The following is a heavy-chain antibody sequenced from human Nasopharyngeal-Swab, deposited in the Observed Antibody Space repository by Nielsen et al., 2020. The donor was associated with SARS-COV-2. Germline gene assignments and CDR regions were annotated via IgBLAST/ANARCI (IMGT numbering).Heavy chain of an antibody. Sequence: SETLSLTCTVSGGSISSGGYYWSWIRQHPGKGLEWIGYIYYSGSTYYNPSLKSRVTISADTSKNQFSLKLSSVTAADTAVYYCARTMSRGVRGPKGWFDPWGQGTLVTVSS. J-gene: IGHJ5*02. CDR3: ARTMSRGVRGPKGWFDP. V-gene: IGHV4-31*03. CDR2: IYYSGST. CDR1: GGSISSGGYY. D-gene: IGHD3-10*01.